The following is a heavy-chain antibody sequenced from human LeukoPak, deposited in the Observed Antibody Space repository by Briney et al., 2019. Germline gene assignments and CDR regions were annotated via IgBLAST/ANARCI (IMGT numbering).Heavy chain of an antibody. J-gene: IGHJ6*02. CDR2: ISSDRGNT. Sequence: GRSLRLSCAASGFTFSSYDIHWVRQAPGKGLEWVALISSDRGNTYFAHSVKGQFTISTDNSKNTLYLQMNSLRPEDTAVYYCAKCCPMDVWGQGTTVTVSS. CDR1: GFTFSSYD. V-gene: IGHV3-30*18. D-gene: IGHD4/OR15-4a*01. CDR3: AKCCPMDV.